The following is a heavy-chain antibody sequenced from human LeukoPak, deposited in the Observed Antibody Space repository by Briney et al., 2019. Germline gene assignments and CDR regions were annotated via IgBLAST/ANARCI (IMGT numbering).Heavy chain of an antibody. CDR2: INHSGST. J-gene: IGHJ2*01. Sequence: ETPSLTCAVYGGSFSGYYWSWIRQPPGKGLEWIGEINHSGSTNYNPSLKSRVTISVDTSKNQFSLRLSSVTAADTAGYYCARRRVVVVAATVPSLKRYWYFDLWGRGTLVTVSS. CDR1: GGSFSGYY. CDR3: ARRRVVVVAATVPSLKRYWYFDL. D-gene: IGHD2-15*01. V-gene: IGHV4-34*01.